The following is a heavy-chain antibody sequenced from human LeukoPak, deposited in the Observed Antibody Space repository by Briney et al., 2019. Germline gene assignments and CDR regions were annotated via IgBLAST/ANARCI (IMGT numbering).Heavy chain of an antibody. J-gene: IGHJ5*02. Sequence: SETLSLTCTVSGGSISSGSYYWNWIRQPAGKGLEWIGRFYNSGRTNFNPSLKSRVTISADTSKNQFSLKVRSVTAADTAVYYCARGELKSDWFDPWGQGTLVTVSS. CDR3: ARGELKSDWFDP. CDR1: GGSISSGSYY. D-gene: IGHD3-10*01. CDR2: FYNSGRT. V-gene: IGHV4-61*02.